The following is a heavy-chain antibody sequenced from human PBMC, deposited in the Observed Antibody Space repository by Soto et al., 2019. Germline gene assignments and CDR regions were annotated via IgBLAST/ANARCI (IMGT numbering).Heavy chain of an antibody. V-gene: IGHV1-3*01. D-gene: IGHD3-3*01. CDR3: AREASAEMECLLYPLGMDV. CDR2: INAGNGNT. J-gene: IGHJ6*02. CDR1: GYTFTSYA. Sequence: ASVKVSCKASGYTFTSYAMHWVRQAPGQRLEWMGWINAGNGNTKYSQKFQGRVTITRDTSASTAYMELSSLRSEDTAVYYCAREASAEMECLLYPLGMDVWGQGTTVTVSS.